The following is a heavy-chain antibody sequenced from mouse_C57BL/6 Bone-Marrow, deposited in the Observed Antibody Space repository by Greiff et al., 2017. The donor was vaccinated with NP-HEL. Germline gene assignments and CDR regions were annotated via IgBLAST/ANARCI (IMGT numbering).Heavy chain of an antibody. CDR1: GYTFTSYW. Sequence: QVQLQQPGAELVKPGASVKLSCKASGYTFTSYWMHWVKQRPGQGLEWIGMIHPNSGSTNYNEKFKSKATLTVDKSSSTAYMQLSSLTSEDSAVYYCARVIYYDYGGSWFAYWGQGTLVTVSA. J-gene: IGHJ3*01. CDR2: IHPNSGST. V-gene: IGHV1-64*01. D-gene: IGHD2-4*01. CDR3: ARVIYYDYGGSWFAY.